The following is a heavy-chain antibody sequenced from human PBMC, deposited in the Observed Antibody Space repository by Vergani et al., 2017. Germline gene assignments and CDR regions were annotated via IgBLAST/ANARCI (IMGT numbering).Heavy chain of an antibody. CDR2: IYWNDDK. CDR1: GFSLSTSGVG. J-gene: IGHJ4*02. V-gene: IGHV2-5*01. D-gene: IGHD3-22*01. Sequence: QITLKESGPTLVKPTQTLTLTCTFSGFSLSTSGVGVGWIRQPPGKALEWLALIYWNDDKRYSPSLKSRLTITKDTSKNQVVLTMTNMYPVDTATYYSAHIYYDGGGYSPVPSSCDYGGREPL. CDR3: AHIYYDGGGYSPVPSSCDY.